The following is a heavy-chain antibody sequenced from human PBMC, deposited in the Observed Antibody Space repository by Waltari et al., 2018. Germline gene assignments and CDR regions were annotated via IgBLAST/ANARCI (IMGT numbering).Heavy chain of an antibody. J-gene: IGHJ4*02. CDR1: GGSISSGGYY. CDR3: ARLNYYDSSGLIYPHDY. Sequence: QVQLQESGPGLVKPSQTLSLTCTVSGGSISSGGYYWSWIRQHPGKGLEWIVYIYYSGSTYYNPSRKSRVTISVDTSKNQFSLKLSSVTAADTAVYYCARLNYYDSSGLIYPHDYWGQGTLVTVSS. CDR2: IYYSGST. D-gene: IGHD3-22*01. V-gene: IGHV4-31*03.